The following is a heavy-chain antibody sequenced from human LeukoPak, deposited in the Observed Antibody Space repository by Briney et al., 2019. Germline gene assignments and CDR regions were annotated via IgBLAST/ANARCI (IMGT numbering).Heavy chain of an antibody. V-gene: IGHV1-2*02. J-gene: IGHJ4*02. Sequence: ASVKVSCKASGYTFTGYYMHWVRQAPGQGLEWMGWINPNSGGTNYAQKVQGRVTMTRDTSISTAYMELSRLRSDDTAVYYCARSAVAGTLDFDYWGQGTQVTVSS. CDR2: INPNSGGT. CDR1: GYTFTGYY. D-gene: IGHD6-19*01. CDR3: ARSAVAGTLDFDY.